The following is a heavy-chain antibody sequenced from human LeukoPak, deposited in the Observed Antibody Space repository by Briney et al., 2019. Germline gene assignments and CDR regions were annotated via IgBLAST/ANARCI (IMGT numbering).Heavy chain of an antibody. J-gene: IGHJ4*02. CDR1: GGPISSYY. CDR3: ARSVYYYDSSGYYYYDY. Sequence: SETLSLTCTVSGGPISSYYWSWIRQPPGKGLEWIGYIYYSGSTNYNPSPKSRVTISVDTSKNQFSLKLSSVTAADTAVYYCARSVYYYDSSGYYYYDYWGQGTLVTVSS. D-gene: IGHD3-22*01. V-gene: IGHV4-59*01. CDR2: IYYSGST.